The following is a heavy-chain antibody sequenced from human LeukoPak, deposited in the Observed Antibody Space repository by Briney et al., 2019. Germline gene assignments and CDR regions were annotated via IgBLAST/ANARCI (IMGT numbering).Heavy chain of an antibody. CDR2: IYYSGST. V-gene: IGHV4-31*03. D-gene: IGHD6-6*01. J-gene: IGHJ5*02. CDR3: ARDGSSRGNWFDP. CDR1: GVSISSGGYY. Sequence: PSQTLSLTCTVSGVSISSGGYYWSWLRQHPGKGLEWIGYIYYSGSTYYNPSLKSRVTISVDTSKNQFSLKLSSVTAADTAVYYCARDGSSRGNWFDPWGQGTLVTVSS.